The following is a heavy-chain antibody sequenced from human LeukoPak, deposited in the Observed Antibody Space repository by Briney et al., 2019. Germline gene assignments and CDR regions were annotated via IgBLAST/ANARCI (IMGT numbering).Heavy chain of an antibody. CDR2: INFSGGNA. V-gene: IGHV3-21*01. J-gene: IGHJ4*02. Sequence: GGSLRLSCAASGFTFSTFAMTWVRQAPGKGLEWVSTINFSGGNAYYADSVKGRFTISRDNAKNSLYLQMNSLRADDTAVYYCARLYGYGDLYYFDYWGRGSLVTVPS. CDR1: GFTFSTFA. D-gene: IGHD4-17*01. CDR3: ARLYGYGDLYYFDY.